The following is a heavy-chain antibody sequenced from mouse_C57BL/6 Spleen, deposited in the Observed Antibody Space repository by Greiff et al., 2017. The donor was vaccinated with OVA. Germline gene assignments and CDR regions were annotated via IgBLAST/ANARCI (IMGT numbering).Heavy chain of an antibody. D-gene: IGHD2-3*01. Sequence: EVQLQQSGAELVRPGASVKLSCTASGFNIKDYYMHWVKQRPEQGLEWIGRIDPEDGDTEYAPKFQGKATMTADTSSNTAYLQLSSLTSEDTAVYDCISSYDGYYGDHWGQGTTLTVSS. J-gene: IGHJ2*01. CDR3: ISSYDGYYGDH. CDR2: IDPEDGDT. V-gene: IGHV14-1*01. CDR1: GFNIKDYY.